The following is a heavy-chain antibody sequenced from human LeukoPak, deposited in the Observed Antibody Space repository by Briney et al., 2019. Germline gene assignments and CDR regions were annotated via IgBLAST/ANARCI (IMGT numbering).Heavy chain of an antibody. Sequence: SQTLSLTCTVSGGSISSGSYYWSWIRQPAGKGLEWIGRIYTSGSTNYNPSLKSRVTISVDTSKNQFSLKLSSVTAADTAVYYCARSFGVVMFDPWGQGTLVTVSS. V-gene: IGHV4-61*02. CDR2: IYTSGST. CDR3: ARSFGVVMFDP. CDR1: GGSISSGSYY. D-gene: IGHD3-3*01. J-gene: IGHJ5*02.